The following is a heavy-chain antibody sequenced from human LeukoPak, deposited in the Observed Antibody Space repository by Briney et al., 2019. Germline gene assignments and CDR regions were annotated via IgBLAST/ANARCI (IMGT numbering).Heavy chain of an antibody. D-gene: IGHD2-2*02. CDR3: ARDRIVVVPAAIFGDAFDI. Sequence: SGGSLRLSCAASGFTFSSYWMSWVRQTPGKGLEWVANIKQDGSEKYYVDSVKGRFTISRDNAKNSLYLQMNSLRAEDTAVYYCARDRIVVVPAAIFGDAFDIWGQGTMVTVSS. CDR1: GFTFSSYW. CDR2: IKQDGSEK. J-gene: IGHJ3*02. V-gene: IGHV3-7*01.